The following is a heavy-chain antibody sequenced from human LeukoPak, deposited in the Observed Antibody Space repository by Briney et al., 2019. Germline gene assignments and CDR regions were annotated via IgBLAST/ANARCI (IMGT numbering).Heavy chain of an antibody. CDR1: GCSISSYY. J-gene: IGHJ4*02. CDR2: IYYSGST. V-gene: IGHV4-59*01. CDR3: ARDLGYVDTAMVMGFGY. Sequence: SETLSLTCTVSGCSISSYYWSWIRQPPGKGLEWIGYIYYSGSTNYNPSLKSRVTISVDTSKNQFSLKLSSVTAADTAVYYCARDLGYVDTAMVMGFGYWGQGTLVTVSS. D-gene: IGHD5-18*01.